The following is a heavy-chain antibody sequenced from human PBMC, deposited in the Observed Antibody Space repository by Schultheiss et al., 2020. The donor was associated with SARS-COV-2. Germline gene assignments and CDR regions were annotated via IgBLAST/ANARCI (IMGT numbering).Heavy chain of an antibody. CDR2: IYYSGST. CDR1: GGSFLLFSYH. V-gene: IGHV4-61*01. D-gene: IGHD6-13*01. J-gene: IGHJ4*02. CDR3: ARGRIAAAAY. Sequence: SETLSLTCTVSGGSFLLFSYHLSWIRQPPGKGLEWIGYIYYSGSTYYNPSLKSRVTISVDTSKNQFSLKLSSVTAADTAVYYCARGRIAAAAYWGQGTLVTVSS.